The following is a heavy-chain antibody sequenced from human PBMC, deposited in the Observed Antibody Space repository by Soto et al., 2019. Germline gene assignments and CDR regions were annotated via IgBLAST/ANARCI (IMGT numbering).Heavy chain of an antibody. V-gene: IGHV4-39*01. J-gene: IGHJ6*02. CDR1: GGSISSSSYY. Sequence: SETLSLTCTVSGGSISSSSYYWGWIRQPPGKGLEWIGSIYYSGSTYYNPSLKSRVTISVDTSKNQFSLKLSSVTAADTAVYYCARQNGVAYCGGDCYYAYYGMDVWGQGTTVTVSS. CDR3: ARQNGVAYCGGDCYYAYYGMDV. D-gene: IGHD2-21*02. CDR2: IYYSGST.